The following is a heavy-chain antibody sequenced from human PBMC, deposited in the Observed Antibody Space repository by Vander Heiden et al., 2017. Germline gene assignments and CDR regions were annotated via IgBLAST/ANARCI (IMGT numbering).Heavy chain of an antibody. D-gene: IGHD5-18*01. Sequence: EVQLVESGGGLVKPGGSLRLSCAASGFTFSSYSMNWVRRAPGKGLEWVSSISSSSSYIYYADSVKGRFTISRDNAKNSLYLQMNSLRAEDTAVYYCARDSSKGRRPAMGYYYYGMDVWGQGTTVTVSS. CDR1: GFTFSSYS. J-gene: IGHJ6*02. CDR2: ISSSSSYI. V-gene: IGHV3-21*01. CDR3: ARDSSKGRRPAMGYYYYGMDV.